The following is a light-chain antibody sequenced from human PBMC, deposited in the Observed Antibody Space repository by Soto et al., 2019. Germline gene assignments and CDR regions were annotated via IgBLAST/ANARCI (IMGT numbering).Light chain of an antibody. V-gene: IGKV1-39*01. CDR1: QSISKY. Sequence: DILMTQSPPSLSASVGDRVTITCRASQSISKYLNWYQQKPGKAPKLLLFAASSLQSGVPSRISGSGSGTDFTLTISSLQPEDFATYYCQQSYSAPETFGQGTKVEIK. J-gene: IGKJ1*01. CDR2: AAS. CDR3: QQSYSAPET.